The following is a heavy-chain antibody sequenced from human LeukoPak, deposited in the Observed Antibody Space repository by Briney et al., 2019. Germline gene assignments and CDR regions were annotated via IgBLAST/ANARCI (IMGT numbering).Heavy chain of an antibody. CDR1: GGSISSGNYY. J-gene: IGHJ6*02. V-gene: IGHV4-30-4*01. CDR3: ARDNYDYYYGMDV. Sequence: SSETLSLTCTVSGGSISSGNYYWSWIRQPPGKGLEWIGYIFYLGNTYYTPSLKSRVTISVDTSKNQFSLKLSSVTAADTAVYYCARDNYDYYYGMDVWGQGTTVTVSS. CDR2: IFYLGNT.